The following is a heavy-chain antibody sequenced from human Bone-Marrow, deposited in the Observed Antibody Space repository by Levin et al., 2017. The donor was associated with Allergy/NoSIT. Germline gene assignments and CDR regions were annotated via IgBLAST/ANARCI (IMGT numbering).Heavy chain of an antibody. CDR1: GFTFSSHA. V-gene: IGHV3-30*18. CDR2: ISYDGTEK. J-gene: IGHJ6*02. Sequence: GESLKISCAAAGFTFSSHAMHWVRQAPGKGLEWVSIISYDGTEKYFEDSVKGRFTISRDNSNNTVWLEMHSLTTEDTAVYYCAKGGWNEPNYYFGMDVWGQGTTVIVSS. D-gene: IGHD1-1*01. CDR3: AKGGWNEPNYYFGMDV.